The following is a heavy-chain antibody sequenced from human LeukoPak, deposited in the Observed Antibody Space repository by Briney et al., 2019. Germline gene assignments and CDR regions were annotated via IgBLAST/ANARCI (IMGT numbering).Heavy chain of an antibody. D-gene: IGHD4-17*01. CDR2: IYHSGST. CDR1: GGSISSRNW. V-gene: IGHV4-4*02. Sequence: PSETLSLTCAVSGGSISSRNWWSWVRQPPGKGLEWIGEIYHSGSTNYNPSLKTRVTISVDKSRNQFSLKLSSVTAADTAVYYCARASHDYGDYSHFDYWGQGTLVTVSS. CDR3: ARASHDYGDYSHFDY. J-gene: IGHJ4*02.